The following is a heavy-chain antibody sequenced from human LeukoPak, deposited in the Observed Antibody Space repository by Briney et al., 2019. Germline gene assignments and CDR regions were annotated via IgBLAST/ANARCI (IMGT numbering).Heavy chain of an antibody. CDR2: IRYDGSHK. J-gene: IGHJ6*03. CDR1: GFAFSSYG. D-gene: IGHD3-10*01. V-gene: IGHV3-30*02. Sequence: GGSLRLSCAASGFAFSSYGMHWVRQAPGKGLEWVAFIRYDGSHKYYGDSVKGRCTISRDNSENMLYLQMNTLRAEDTAVYYCAKDSYYGSGSGYYYYMDVWGKGTPVTISS. CDR3: AKDSYYGSGSGYYYYMDV.